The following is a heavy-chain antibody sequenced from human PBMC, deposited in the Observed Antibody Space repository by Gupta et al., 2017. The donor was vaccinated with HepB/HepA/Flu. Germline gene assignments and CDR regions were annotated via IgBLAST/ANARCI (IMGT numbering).Heavy chain of an antibody. CDR3: ARGTGYNWGYFDY. J-gene: IGHJ4*02. D-gene: IGHD5-12*01. CDR2: LWHDGTKK. CDR1: GFTFDDYG. V-gene: IGHV3-33*01. Sequence: QVQLVDSGGGVVQPGRSLRLSCAASGFTFDDYGMHWVRQAPGKGLEWVAVLWHDGTKKSYTDSVKGRFSISRDNSESMVYLQRNSLRAEDTAVYFCARGTGYNWGYFDYWGQGIPVTVSS.